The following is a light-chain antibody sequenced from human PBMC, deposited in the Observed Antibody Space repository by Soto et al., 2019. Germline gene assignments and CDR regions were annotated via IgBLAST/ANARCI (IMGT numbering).Light chain of an antibody. Sequence: QSALTQPASVSGSPGQSITISCTGTSSDVGGYNYVSWHQQHPGKAPKLMIYEVSNRPSGVSNRFSGSKSGNTASLTISGLQAEDEADYFCSSYGSTSTRYVFGTGNKLTVL. V-gene: IGLV2-14*01. J-gene: IGLJ1*01. CDR3: SSYGSTSTRYV. CDR1: SSDVGGYNY. CDR2: EVS.